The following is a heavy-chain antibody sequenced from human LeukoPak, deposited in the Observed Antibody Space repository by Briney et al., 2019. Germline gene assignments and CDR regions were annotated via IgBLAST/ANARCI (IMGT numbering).Heavy chain of an antibody. Sequence: PGGSLRLSCAASGFTFSSYGMHWVRQAPGKGLEWVAFIRYDGSNKYYADSVKGRFTISRDNSKNTLYLQMNSLRAEGTAVYYCAKDLVDIVATIDHYFDYWGQGTLVTVS. J-gene: IGHJ4*02. V-gene: IGHV3-30*02. D-gene: IGHD5-12*01. CDR1: GFTFSSYG. CDR2: IRYDGSNK. CDR3: AKDLVDIVATIDHYFDY.